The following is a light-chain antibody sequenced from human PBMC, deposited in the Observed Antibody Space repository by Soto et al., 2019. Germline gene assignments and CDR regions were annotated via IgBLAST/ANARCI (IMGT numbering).Light chain of an antibody. CDR2: DVS. Sequence: QSVLTQPATGSGSPGQSITISCTGTSSDVGGYNYVSWYQQHPGKAPKLMIYDVSNRPSGVSNRFSGSKSGNTASLTISGLQAEDEADYYCSSYTSSSTVFGTGTKVTV. CDR1: SSDVGGYNY. J-gene: IGLJ1*01. V-gene: IGLV2-14*01. CDR3: SSYTSSSTV.